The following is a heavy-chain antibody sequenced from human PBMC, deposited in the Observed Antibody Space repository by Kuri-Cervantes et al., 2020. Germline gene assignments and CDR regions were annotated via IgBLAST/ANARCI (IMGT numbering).Heavy chain of an antibody. CDR3: ARVMSEGSHALDV. J-gene: IGHJ3*01. V-gene: IGHV3-74*01. CDR1: GFDLSDNW. Sequence: GESLKISCVGCGFDLSDNWMHWVRQAPGKGLVWVSVTSKDGVSEKYADSVKGRFSVIRDSAKNTMYLSMNSLKVDDTAVYYCARVMSEGSHALDVWGRGTRVTVSS. CDR2: TSKDGVSE.